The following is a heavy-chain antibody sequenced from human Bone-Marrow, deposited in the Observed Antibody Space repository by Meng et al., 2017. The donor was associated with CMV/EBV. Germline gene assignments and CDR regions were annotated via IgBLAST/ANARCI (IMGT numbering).Heavy chain of an antibody. CDR3: ARFGSRVYGGYSYGTRYYYYYGMDV. CDR1: GYTFTGYY. Sequence: ASVKVSCKASGYTFTGYYMHWVRQAPGQGLEWMGWINPNSGGTNYAQKFQGRVTMTRDTSISTAYMELSRLRSDDTAVYYCARFGSRVYGGYSYGTRYYYYYGMDVWGQGTMVTVPS. V-gene: IGHV1-2*02. D-gene: IGHD5-18*01. CDR2: INPNSGGT. J-gene: IGHJ6*02.